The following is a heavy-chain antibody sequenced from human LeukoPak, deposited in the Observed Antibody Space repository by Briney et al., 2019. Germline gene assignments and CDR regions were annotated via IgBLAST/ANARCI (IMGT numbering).Heavy chain of an antibody. CDR1: GYSISSGYY. CDR3: ARLGYYYDSSDY. Sequence: PSETLSLTCTVSGYSISSGYYWGWIRQPPGKGLEWIGTIYHSESPYYNPSLKSRVTISVDTSKNHFSLRLRSLTAADTAVYYCARLGYYYDSSDYWGQGTLVTVSS. CDR2: IYHSESP. D-gene: IGHD3-22*01. J-gene: IGHJ4*02. V-gene: IGHV4-38-2*02.